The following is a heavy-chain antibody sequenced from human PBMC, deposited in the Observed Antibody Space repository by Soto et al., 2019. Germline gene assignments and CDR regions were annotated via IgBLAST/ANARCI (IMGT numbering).Heavy chain of an antibody. CDR3: AREIVVVPAAIRSYYYMDV. V-gene: IGHV1-2*04. D-gene: IGHD2-2*01. J-gene: IGHJ6*03. CDR2: INPNSGGT. Sequence: GASVKVSCKASGYTFTGYYMHWVRQAPGQGLEWMGWINPNSGGTNYAQKFQGWVTMTRDTSISTAYMELSSLRAEDTAVYYCAREIVVVPAAIRSYYYMDVWGKGTTVTVSS. CDR1: GYTFTGYY.